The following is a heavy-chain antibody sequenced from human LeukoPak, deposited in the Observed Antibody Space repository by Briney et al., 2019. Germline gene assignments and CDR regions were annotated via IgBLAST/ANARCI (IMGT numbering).Heavy chain of an antibody. Sequence: GGSLRLSCAASGFTFSSYGMHWVRQAPGKGLEWVAFIRYDGSNKYYADSVKGRFTISRDNSKNTLYLQMNSLRAEDTAVYYCANFGSYRSPTRLSAAGINWGQGTLVTVSS. D-gene: IGHD3-10*01. CDR3: ANFGSYRSPTRLSAAGIN. CDR2: IRYDGSNK. V-gene: IGHV3-30*02. CDR1: GFTFSSYG. J-gene: IGHJ4*02.